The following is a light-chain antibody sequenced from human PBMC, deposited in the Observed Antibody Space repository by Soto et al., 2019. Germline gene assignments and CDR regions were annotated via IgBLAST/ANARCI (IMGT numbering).Light chain of an antibody. V-gene: IGLV2-11*01. Sequence: QSALTQPRSVSGSPGQSVTISCTRSRRDVGFYNSVSWYQQNPTKAPKLIIYDVSKVPSGVPDRFSGSKSGNTASLTISGLQAEDEADYFCFSHAGSYTYVFGTGTKLTVL. J-gene: IGLJ1*01. CDR3: FSHAGSYTYV. CDR1: RRDVGFYNS. CDR2: DVS.